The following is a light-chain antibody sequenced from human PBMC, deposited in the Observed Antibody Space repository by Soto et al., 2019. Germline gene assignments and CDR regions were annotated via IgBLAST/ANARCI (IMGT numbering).Light chain of an antibody. J-gene: IGKJ4*01. CDR2: DAS. V-gene: IGKV1-5*01. CDR1: QSISSW. Sequence: DIQMTQSPSTLSASVGDRVTITCRASQSISSWLAWYQQKPGKAPKLLIYDASSLESWVPSRFSGSGSGTEFTLTISILQPDDFATYYCQQYNSYPLTFVGGTKVEIK. CDR3: QQYNSYPLT.